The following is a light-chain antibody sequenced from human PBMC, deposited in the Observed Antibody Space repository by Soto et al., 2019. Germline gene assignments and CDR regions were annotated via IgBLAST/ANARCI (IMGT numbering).Light chain of an antibody. J-gene: IGKJ1*01. CDR2: DAS. CDR3: QHYKSYPWT. V-gene: IGKV1-5*01. Sequence: DIQMTQSPSTLSASVGDRVTITCRASQSISMILAWYQQKPGKAPKLLIYDASNSESGVPSRFSGSGSGTEFSLTISNLQPDDFATYYCQHYKSYPWTFGQGTKVEIK. CDR1: QSISMI.